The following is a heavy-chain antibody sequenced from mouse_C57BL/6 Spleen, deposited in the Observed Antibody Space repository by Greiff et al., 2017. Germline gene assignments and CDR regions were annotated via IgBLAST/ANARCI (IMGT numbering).Heavy chain of an antibody. Sequence: VQLQQSGTVLARPGASVKMSCKTSGYTFTSYWMHWVKQRPGQGLEWIGAIYPGNSDTSYNQKFKGKAKLTAVTSASTAYMELSSLTNEDSAVYYCTREGEYGYPAWFAYWGQGTLVTVSA. CDR2: IYPGNSDT. D-gene: IGHD2-2*01. J-gene: IGHJ3*01. V-gene: IGHV1-5*01. CDR3: TREGEYGYPAWFAY. CDR1: GYTFTSYW.